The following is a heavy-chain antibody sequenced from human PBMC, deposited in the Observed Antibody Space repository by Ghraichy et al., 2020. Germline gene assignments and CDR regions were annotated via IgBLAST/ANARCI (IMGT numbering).Heavy chain of an antibody. J-gene: IGHJ4*02. D-gene: IGHD3-9*01. V-gene: IGHV1-2*02. CDR1: GYTFTAYY. CDR3: WRERVLTGYNDY. Sequence: ASVKVSCKASGYTFTAYYIHWVRQAPGQGLEWMGWINPNSGGTNYAQKFQGRVTMTRDTSISTAYMELSRLRSDDTAVYYCWRERVLTGYNDYWGQGTLVTVSS. CDR2: INPNSGGT.